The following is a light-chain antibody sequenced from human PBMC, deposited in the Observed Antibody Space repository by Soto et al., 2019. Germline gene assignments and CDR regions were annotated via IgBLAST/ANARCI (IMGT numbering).Light chain of an antibody. CDR2: GAS. CDR1: QRVSSN. J-gene: IGKJ2*01. Sequence: EIVMTQSPGTLSVSPGERATLSCRASQRVSSNFAWYRQKPGQAPTLLIYGASTRATGIRARFSGSGSGTDFTLTIGSLQPEDFGVYYCQQYNNWPYTFGQGTKLEIK. CDR3: QQYNNWPYT. V-gene: IGKV3-15*01.